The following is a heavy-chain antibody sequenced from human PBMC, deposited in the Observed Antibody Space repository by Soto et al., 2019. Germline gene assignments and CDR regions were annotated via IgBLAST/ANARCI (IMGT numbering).Heavy chain of an antibody. CDR2: IIPIFGTA. J-gene: IGHJ6*02. Sequence: ASVKVSCKASGGTFSSYAISWVRQAPGQGLEWMGGIIPIFGTANYAQKFQGRVTITADESTSTAYMELSSLRSEDTAVYYCASFSSSWYWGNYYYGMDVWGQGTTVTVSS. CDR1: GGTFSSYA. V-gene: IGHV1-69*13. D-gene: IGHD6-13*01. CDR3: ASFSSSWYWGNYYYGMDV.